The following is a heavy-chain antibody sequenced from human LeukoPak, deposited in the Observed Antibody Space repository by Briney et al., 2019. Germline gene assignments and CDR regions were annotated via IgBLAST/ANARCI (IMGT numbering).Heavy chain of an antibody. J-gene: IGHJ4*02. V-gene: IGHV5-51*01. D-gene: IGHD4-17*01. CDR1: GYPFTSYW. CDR3: ARQTVTTLPFDF. CDR2: TYPRDSDT. Sequence: GESLKISCKGSGYPFTSYWIGWVRQMPGKGLEWIGITYPRDSDTRYSPSFQGQVTISADKSINTAYLQWSSLKASDTAMYYCARQTVTTLPFDFWGQGSLVTVSS.